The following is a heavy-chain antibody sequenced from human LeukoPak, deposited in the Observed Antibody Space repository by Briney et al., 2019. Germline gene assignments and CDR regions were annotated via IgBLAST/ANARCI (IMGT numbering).Heavy chain of an antibody. J-gene: IGHJ4*02. CDR2: ISGSAHKI. CDR3: AGRVTGYSSGYVY. D-gene: IGHD5-18*01. CDR1: GITFSNYA. Sequence: GGSLRLSCVASGITFSNYAVSWVRQAPEKGLDWVSVISGSAHKIRYADSVKGRFTISRDNSENIVYLQMNNLRAEDTAVYYCAGRVTGYSSGYVYWDQGTLVTVSS. V-gene: IGHV3-23*01.